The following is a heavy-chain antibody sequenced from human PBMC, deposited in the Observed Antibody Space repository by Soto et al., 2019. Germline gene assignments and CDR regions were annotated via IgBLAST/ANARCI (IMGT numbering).Heavy chain of an antibody. D-gene: IGHD5-18*01. CDR1: GFTFSSYG. J-gene: IGHJ4*02. CDR3: AKEERHSYGLFDY. V-gene: IGHV3-23*01. Sequence: GGSVRLSCAASGFTFSSYGMSWVRQAPGQGLEWVSAIGGGGGGTYYADAVKGRFTISRDNSKNTLYLQMNSLRAEDTAVYYCAKEERHSYGLFDYWGQGT. CDR2: IGGGGGGT.